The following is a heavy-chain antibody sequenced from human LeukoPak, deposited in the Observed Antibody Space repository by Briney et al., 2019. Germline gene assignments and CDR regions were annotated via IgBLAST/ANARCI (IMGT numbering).Heavy chain of an antibody. CDR2: INPNGDRT. CDR3: ARAYDKAYDY. Sequence: GGSLRLSCAASGIIFGSHGMAWVRQAPGKGLEWVSSINPNGDRTFHADFVKGRFTISRDNSKNTVSLHMNSLRAEDSAIYRCARAYDKAYDYWGQGTLVTVSS. V-gene: IGHV3-23*01. CDR1: GIIFGSHG. J-gene: IGHJ4*02. D-gene: IGHD2-21*01.